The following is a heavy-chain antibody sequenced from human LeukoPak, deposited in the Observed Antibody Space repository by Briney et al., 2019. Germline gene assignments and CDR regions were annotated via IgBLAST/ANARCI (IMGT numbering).Heavy chain of an antibody. V-gene: IGHV1-2*02. CDR2: INPNSGGT. CDR1: GYTFTGYY. Sequence: ASVKVSCKASGYTFTGYYMHWVRQAPGQGLEWMGWINPNSGGTNYAQKFQGRVTMTRDTSISTAYMELSRLRSDDTAVYYCARDGDRYFDWLKNCYYMDVWGKGTTVTISS. D-gene: IGHD3-9*01. J-gene: IGHJ6*03. CDR3: ARDGDRYFDWLKNCYYMDV.